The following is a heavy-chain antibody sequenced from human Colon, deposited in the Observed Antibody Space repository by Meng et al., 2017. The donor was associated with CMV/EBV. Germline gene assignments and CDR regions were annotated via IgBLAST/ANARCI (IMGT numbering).Heavy chain of an antibody. V-gene: IGHV1-18*01. D-gene: IGHD5-12*01. CDR2: ISTFNGHT. Sequence: DTFSTSGITWVRQAPGQGIEWMGWISTFNGHTNYAQKFQGRVTMTTDTLTSTAYMELTSLTSDDTAVFYCARAREVGYSAYNYYDYWGQGTLVTVSS. CDR1: DTFSTSG. CDR3: ARAREVGYSAYNYYDY. J-gene: IGHJ4*02.